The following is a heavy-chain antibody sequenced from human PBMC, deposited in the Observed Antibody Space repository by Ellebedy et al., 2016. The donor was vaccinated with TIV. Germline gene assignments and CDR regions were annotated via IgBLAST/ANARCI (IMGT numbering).Heavy chain of an antibody. J-gene: IGHJ3*02. CDR2: IKSKTDGGTT. D-gene: IGHD1-26*01. Sequence: GESLKISCAASGFTFSSYAMSWVRQAPGKGLEWVGRIKSKTDGGTTDYAAPVKGRFTISRDDSKNTLYLQMNSLKTEDTAVYYCTTDGSFDAFDIWGQGTMVTVSS. V-gene: IGHV3-15*01. CDR3: TTDGSFDAFDI. CDR1: GFTFSSYA.